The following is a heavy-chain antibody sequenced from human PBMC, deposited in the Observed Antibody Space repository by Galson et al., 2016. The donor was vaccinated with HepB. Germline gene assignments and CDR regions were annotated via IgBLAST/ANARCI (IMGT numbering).Heavy chain of an antibody. J-gene: IGHJ6*02. CDR2: IYPGDSDA. Sequence: QSGAEVKKPGESLKISCQGSRDSFTGYWIAWVRQMPGKGLEWMGIIYPGDSDAEYSPSFQGHVTFSADKSTTTAYLQWSSLTVADSAIYYCARVTVRGAHCLDVWGQGTTVTVSS. V-gene: IGHV5-51*01. CDR1: RDSFTGYW. CDR3: ARVTVRGAHCLDV. D-gene: IGHD3-10*01.